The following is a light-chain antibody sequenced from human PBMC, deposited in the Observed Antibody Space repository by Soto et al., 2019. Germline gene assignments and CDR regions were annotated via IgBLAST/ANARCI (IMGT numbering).Light chain of an antibody. CDR1: SSDVGSYNL. J-gene: IGLJ2*01. V-gene: IGLV2-23*01. Sequence: QSALTQPASVSGSPGQSITISCTGTSSDVGSYNLVSWYQQHSGKAPKLMIYEGSKRPSGGSNRFSGSKSGNTASLTISGLQAEDEADYYCCSYAGTVVFGGGTKLTVL. CDR2: EGS. CDR3: CSYAGTVV.